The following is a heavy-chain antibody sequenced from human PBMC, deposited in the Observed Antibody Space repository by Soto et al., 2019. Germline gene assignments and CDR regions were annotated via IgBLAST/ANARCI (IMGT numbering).Heavy chain of an antibody. CDR3: AKGLYGGSWSDKGMDV. CDR2: ITNSGTST. Sequence: GGSLRLSCEASGFTFSNYDISWVRQAAGKGLEWVSTITNSGTSTFYADSVKGRFTISRDNSKDTLFLHMNSLRAEDTAVYYCAKGLYGGSWSDKGMDVWGQGTTVTVSS. V-gene: IGHV3-23*01. J-gene: IGHJ6*02. CDR1: GFTFSNYD. D-gene: IGHD2-15*01.